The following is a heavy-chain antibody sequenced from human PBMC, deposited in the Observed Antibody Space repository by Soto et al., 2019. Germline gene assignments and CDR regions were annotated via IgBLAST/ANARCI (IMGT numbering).Heavy chain of an antibody. V-gene: IGHV3-30*18. CDR3: AKDEEAGLFNYYYMDV. CDR2: ISYDGSNK. CDR1: GFTFSSYG. J-gene: IGHJ6*03. Sequence: PGGSLRLSCAASGFTFSSYGMHWVRQAPGKGLEWVAVISYDGSNKYYADSVKGRFTISRDNSKNTLYLQMNSLRAEDTAVYYCAKDEEAGLFNYYYMDVWGKGTTVTVSS.